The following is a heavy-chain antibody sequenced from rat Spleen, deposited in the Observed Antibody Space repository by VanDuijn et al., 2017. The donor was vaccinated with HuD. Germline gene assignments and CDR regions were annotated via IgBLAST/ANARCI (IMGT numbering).Heavy chain of an antibody. CDR2: MLTGGDT. CDR1: GFSLTSYT. CDR3: ARLPGGG. Sequence: QVQLKESGPGLVQPSQTLSLTCTVSGFSLTSYTISWVRQPPGKGLEWIAAMLTGGDTSYNSALKSRLSISRDTSKSQVFLKMNSLQTEDTATYYCARLPGGGWGQGVMVTVSS. D-gene: IGHD1-4*01. J-gene: IGHJ2*01. V-gene: IGHV2-6*01.